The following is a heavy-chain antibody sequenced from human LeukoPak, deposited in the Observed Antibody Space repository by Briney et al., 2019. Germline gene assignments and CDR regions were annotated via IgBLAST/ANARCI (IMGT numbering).Heavy chain of an antibody. CDR3: AKDFNSGPRYYGMDV. D-gene: IGHD6-25*01. Sequence: GGSLRLSCAASGFAFDDYAMHWVRQAPGKGLEWVSGISWNSGNIGYTDSVKGRFTISRDNAKNSLYLQMNSLRAEDTALYYCAKDFNSGPRYYGMDVWGQGTTVTVSS. CDR2: ISWNSGNI. J-gene: IGHJ6*02. CDR1: GFAFDDYA. V-gene: IGHV3-9*01.